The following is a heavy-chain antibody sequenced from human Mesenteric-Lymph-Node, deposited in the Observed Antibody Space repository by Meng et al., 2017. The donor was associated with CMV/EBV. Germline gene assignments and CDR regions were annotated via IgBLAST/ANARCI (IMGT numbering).Heavy chain of an antibody. Sequence: GESLKISCAASGFTFSSYGMHWVRQAPGKGLEWVAFIRYDGSNKYYADSVKGRFTISRDNSKNTLYLQMNSLRAEDTAVYYCARRGFGAEKPEPKRREYYFDYWGQGTLVTVSS. V-gene: IGHV3-30*02. CDR1: GFTFSSYG. J-gene: IGHJ4*02. D-gene: IGHD1-14*01. CDR2: IRYDGSNK. CDR3: ARRGFGAEKPEPKRREYYFDY.